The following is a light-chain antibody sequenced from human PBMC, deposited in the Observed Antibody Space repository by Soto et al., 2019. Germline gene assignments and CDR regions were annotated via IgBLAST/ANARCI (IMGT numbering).Light chain of an antibody. CDR3: QQYNNWPPIT. J-gene: IGKJ5*01. CDR1: QSVSNN. CDR2: YAS. V-gene: IGKV3-15*01. Sequence: EIMMTQSPATLSVSPGERATLSCRASQSVSNNLAWYQQKPGQAPRLLFYYASTRATGIPVRFSGSGSGTEFTLTISSLQSEDFALYYCQQYNNWPPITFGQGTRLEIK.